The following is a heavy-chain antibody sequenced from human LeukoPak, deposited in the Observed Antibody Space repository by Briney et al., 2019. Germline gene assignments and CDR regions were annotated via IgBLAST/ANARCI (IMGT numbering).Heavy chain of an antibody. D-gene: IGHD6-13*01. V-gene: IGHV1-8*01. Sequence: ASVKVSCKASGYTFTSYDINWVRQATGQGLEWMGWMNPNSGNTGYAQKFQGRVTMTRNTSISTAYMELSSLRSGDTAVYYCARKIAAAGTGFDYWGQGTLVTVSS. CDR2: MNPNSGNT. CDR1: GYTFTSYD. CDR3: ARKIAAAGTGFDY. J-gene: IGHJ4*02.